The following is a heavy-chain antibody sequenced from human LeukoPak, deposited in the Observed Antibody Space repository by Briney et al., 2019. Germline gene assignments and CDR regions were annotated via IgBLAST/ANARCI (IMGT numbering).Heavy chain of an antibody. CDR3: AREGSGSSFDL. V-gene: IGHV4-59*12. Sequence: SETLSLTCTVSGGSISSYYWSWIRQPPGKGLEWIGYIYYSGSTNYNPSLKSRVTISVDTSKNQFSLKLSSVTAADTAVYYCAREGSGSSFDLWGRGTLVTVSS. J-gene: IGHJ2*01. CDR2: IYYSGST. D-gene: IGHD3-10*01. CDR1: GGSISSYY.